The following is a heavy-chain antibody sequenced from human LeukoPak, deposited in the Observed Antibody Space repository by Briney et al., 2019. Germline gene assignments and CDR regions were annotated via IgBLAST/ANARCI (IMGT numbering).Heavy chain of an antibody. D-gene: IGHD2-15*01. J-gene: IGHJ5*02. CDR1: GFTFSSYN. CDR2: ISSSSSTI. V-gene: IGHV3-48*01. Sequence: PGGSLRLSCAASGFTFSSYNMNWVRQAPGKGLEWVSYISSSSSTIYYADSVKGRFTISRDNAKNSLYLQMDNLRAEDTAVYYCARRGGTWSNWFDPWGQGTLVTVSS. CDR3: ARRGGTWSNWFDP.